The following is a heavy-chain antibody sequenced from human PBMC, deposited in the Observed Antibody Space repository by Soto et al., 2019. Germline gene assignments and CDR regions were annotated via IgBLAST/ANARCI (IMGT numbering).Heavy chain of an antibody. D-gene: IGHD2-8*01. CDR3: ARNNSYAIDY. CDR2: IHYSGTT. J-gene: IGHJ4*02. V-gene: IGHV4-59*01. Sequence: PSETLSLTCTVSGTSISSYYWSWIRQPPGKGLEWIANIHYSGTTNYNPSLASRVTLSVDTSKNQFSLKMTSVTAADRAMYFCARNNSYAIDYGGRGPLVTVSS. CDR1: GTSISSYY.